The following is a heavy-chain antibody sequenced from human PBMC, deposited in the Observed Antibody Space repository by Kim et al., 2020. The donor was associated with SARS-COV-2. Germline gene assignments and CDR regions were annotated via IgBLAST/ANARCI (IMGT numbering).Heavy chain of an antibody. Sequence: KSRVTISVDTSKNQFSLKLSSVTAADTAVYYCARVTELYYYDSSGYSLDYWGQGTLVTVSS. J-gene: IGHJ4*02. V-gene: IGHV4-30-2*04. D-gene: IGHD3-22*01. CDR3: ARVTELYYYDSSGYSLDY.